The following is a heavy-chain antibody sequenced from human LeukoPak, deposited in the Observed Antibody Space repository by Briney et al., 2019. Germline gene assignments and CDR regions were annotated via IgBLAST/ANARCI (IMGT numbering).Heavy chain of an antibody. CDR2: ISSSGSTI. CDR1: GFSFSNYG. V-gene: IGHV3-48*04. D-gene: IGHD3-10*02. CDR3: AELGITMIGGV. J-gene: IGHJ6*04. Sequence: GGTLRLSCAASGFSFSNYGMSWVRQAPGKGLEWVSYISSSGSTIYYADSVKGRFTISRDNAKNSLYLQMNSLRAEDTAVYYCAELGITMIGGVWGKGTTVTISS.